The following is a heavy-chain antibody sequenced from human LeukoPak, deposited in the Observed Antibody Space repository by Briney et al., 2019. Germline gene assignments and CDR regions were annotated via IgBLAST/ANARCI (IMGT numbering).Heavy chain of an antibody. CDR3: ARAVAAADSY. J-gene: IGHJ4*02. Sequence: GGSLRLSCTASGFTISTYWMSWVRQAPGKGLEWVANINQDGSKKYYVDSVKGRFTISRNNVKNSVYLQMNSLRAEDTAVYSCARAVAAADSYWGRGTLVTVSS. V-gene: IGHV3-7*04. CDR1: GFTISTYW. CDR2: INQDGSKK. D-gene: IGHD6-13*01.